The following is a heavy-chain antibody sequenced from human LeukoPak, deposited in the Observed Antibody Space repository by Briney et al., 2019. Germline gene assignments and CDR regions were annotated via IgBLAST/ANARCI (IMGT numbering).Heavy chain of an antibody. CDR1: GFTFSNAW. V-gene: IGHV3-15*01. Sequence: GGSLRLSCTACGFTFSNAWTSWVRQAPGKGLEWVGRIKGKTDGGTTDYAAPVKGRFTISRDDSKNTLYLQMNSLKTEDTAVYYCTTDPDEGNYWGLGTLVTVSS. J-gene: IGHJ4*02. CDR2: IKGKTDGGTT. CDR3: TTDPDEGNY.